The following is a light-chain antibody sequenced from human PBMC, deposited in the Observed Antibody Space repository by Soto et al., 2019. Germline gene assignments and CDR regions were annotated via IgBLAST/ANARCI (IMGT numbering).Light chain of an antibody. V-gene: IGKV1-5*03. CDR1: QSISSW. J-gene: IGKJ1*01. Sequence: DIQMTQSPSTLSASVGDRVIITCRASQSISSWLAWYQQKPGKAPNLLIYRASTLKSGIPSRFNGSGSGTEFTLTISSLQPDDFATDYCQQYDRASWTFGPGTKVEIK. CDR2: RAS. CDR3: QQYDRASWT.